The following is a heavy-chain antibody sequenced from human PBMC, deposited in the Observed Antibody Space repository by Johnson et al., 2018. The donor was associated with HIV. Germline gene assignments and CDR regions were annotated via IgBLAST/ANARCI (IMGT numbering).Heavy chain of an antibody. CDR3: AKGRWELLAGAFDI. CDR2: IRGSGDST. V-gene: IGHV3-23*04. J-gene: IGHJ3*02. D-gene: IGHD1-26*01. CDR1: GFTFSSYA. Sequence: VQLVESGGGLVQPGGSLRLSCAASGFTFSSYAMSWVRQAPGKGLEWVSAIRGSGDSTYYADSVKGRFTISRDNSKNTLYVKMKRLRAEDTAAYYCAKGRWELLAGAFDIWGQGTTVTVSS.